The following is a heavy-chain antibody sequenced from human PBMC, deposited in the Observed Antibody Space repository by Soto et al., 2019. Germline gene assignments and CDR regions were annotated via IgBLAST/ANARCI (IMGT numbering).Heavy chain of an antibody. J-gene: IGHJ6*02. D-gene: IGHD1-26*01. CDR3: AKVGARYYYYGMDV. CDR2: IWYDGSNK. V-gene: IGHV3-33*06. CDR1: GFTFSSYG. Sequence: GGSLRLSCAASGFTFSSYGMHWVRQAPGKGLEWVAVIWYDGSNKYYADSVKGRFTISRDNSKNTLYLQMDSLRAEDTAVYYCAKVGARYYYYGMDVWGQGTTVTVSS.